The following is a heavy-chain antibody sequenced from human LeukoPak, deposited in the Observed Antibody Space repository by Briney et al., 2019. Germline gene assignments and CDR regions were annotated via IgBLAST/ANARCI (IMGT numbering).Heavy chain of an antibody. Sequence: GGSLRLSCEASEFTFSTYAMAWVRQAPGKGLEWVSTISGRGDRTFYAESVKGRFAISRDNSRNTLYLQVSSLRAEDTAVYYCAKGKADMVPDLFDPWGQGTLVTVSS. D-gene: IGHD3-10*01. CDR1: EFTFSTYA. CDR2: ISGRGDRT. V-gene: IGHV3-23*01. J-gene: IGHJ5*02. CDR3: AKGKADMVPDLFDP.